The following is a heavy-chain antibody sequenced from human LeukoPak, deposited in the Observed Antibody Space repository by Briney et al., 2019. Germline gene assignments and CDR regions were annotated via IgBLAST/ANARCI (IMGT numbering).Heavy chain of an antibody. CDR1: GFTFSNAW. CDR3: SAFPVALNYDCYYMDV. V-gene: IGHV3-15*01. D-gene: IGHD6-19*01. CDR2: IKSKTDGGTT. J-gene: IGHJ6*03. Sequence: GGSLRLSCAASGFTFSNAWTSWVRQAPGKRLEWVGRIKSKTDGGTTEYAAPVKGRFTISRDDLKNTLYLQMISLKAEYAAVYYCSAFPVALNYDCYYMDVWGKGTTVTISS.